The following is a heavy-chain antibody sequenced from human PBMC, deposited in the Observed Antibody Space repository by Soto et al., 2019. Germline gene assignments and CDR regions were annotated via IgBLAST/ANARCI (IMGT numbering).Heavy chain of an antibody. J-gene: IGHJ4*02. Sequence: EVQLVESGGGLIQPGGSLRLSCAVSGFTVSNNYMSWVRQAPGKGLEGVSVIYSGGYTAYGDSVKGRFTISRDNSKNTLEYTKNYLGAGDRSLYYGGTVGGGGGYWGQGTLVTVSS. V-gene: IGHV3-53*01. CDR2: IYSGGYT. D-gene: IGHD3-10*01. CDR3: GTVGGGGGY. CDR1: GFTVSNNY.